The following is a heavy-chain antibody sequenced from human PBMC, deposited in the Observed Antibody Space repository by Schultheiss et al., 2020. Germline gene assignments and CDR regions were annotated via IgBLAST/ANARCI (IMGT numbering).Heavy chain of an antibody. CDR3: ARGAVAGFDY. J-gene: IGHJ4*02. D-gene: IGHD6-19*01. Sequence: SETLSLTCAVYGGSFSGYYWSWIRQPPGKGLEWIGEIHHSGSTNYNPSLKSRVTISVDKSKNQFSLKLSSVTAADTAVYYCARGAVAGFDYWGQGTLVTVSS. CDR1: GGSFSGYY. V-gene: IGHV4-34*01. CDR2: IHHSGST.